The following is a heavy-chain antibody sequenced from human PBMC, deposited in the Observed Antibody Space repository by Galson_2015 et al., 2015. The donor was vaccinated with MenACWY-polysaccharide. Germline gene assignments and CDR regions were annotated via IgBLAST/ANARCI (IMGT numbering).Heavy chain of an antibody. D-gene: IGHD1-14*01. J-gene: IGHJ6*02. Sequence: SLRLSCAASGFTFSSYRMSWVRQAPGKGLEWVANIKQDGSEKYYVDSVKGRFTISRDNAKNSLYLQMNSLRAEDTAVYYCARVVTGEYYYYYGMDVWGQGTTVTVSS. V-gene: IGHV3-7*01. CDR2: IKQDGSEK. CDR1: GFTFSSYR. CDR3: ARVVTGEYYYYYGMDV.